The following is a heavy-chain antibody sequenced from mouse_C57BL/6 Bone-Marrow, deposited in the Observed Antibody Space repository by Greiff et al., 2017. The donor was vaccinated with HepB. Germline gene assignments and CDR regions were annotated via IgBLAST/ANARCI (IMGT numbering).Heavy chain of an antibody. CDR1: GFTFSDYG. J-gene: IGHJ4*01. V-gene: IGHV5-17*01. CDR3: ARLYDGYYYYAMDY. D-gene: IGHD2-3*01. CDR2: ISSGSSTI. Sequence: DVQLVESGGGLVKPGGSLKLSCAASGFTFSDYGMHWVRQAPEKGLEWVAYISSGSSTIYYADTVKGRFTISRDNAKNTLFLQMTSLRSDDTAMYYCARLYDGYYYYAMDYWGQGTSVTVSS.